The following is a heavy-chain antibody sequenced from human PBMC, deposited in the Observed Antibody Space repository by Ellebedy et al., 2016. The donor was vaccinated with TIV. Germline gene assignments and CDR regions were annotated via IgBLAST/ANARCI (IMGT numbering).Heavy chain of an antibody. CDR2: IYYSGST. CDR3: ARVVWQQPVSYTFDF. V-gene: IGHV4-59*01. CDR1: GGSISSYY. Sequence: MPSETLSLTCTVSGGSISSYYWSWIRQPPGKGLEWIGYIYYSGSTNYNPSLKSRVTISVDTSKNQFSLRLTSVPAADTAVYYCARVVWQQPVSYTFDFWGQGTMVTVSS. J-gene: IGHJ3*01. D-gene: IGHD6-13*01.